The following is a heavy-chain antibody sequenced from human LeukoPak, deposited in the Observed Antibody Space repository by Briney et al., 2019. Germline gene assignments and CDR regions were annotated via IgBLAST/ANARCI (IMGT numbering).Heavy chain of an antibody. J-gene: IGHJ4*02. CDR2: INWNSANI. CDR3: AKADGDANY. D-gene: IGHD4-17*01. CDR1: GFSFDDYA. V-gene: IGHV3-9*01. Sequence: GGSLRLSCAASGFSFDDYAMHWVRQAPGKGLEWVSGINWNSANIGYADSVKGRFIISRDNAKYSLYLQMNSLRPEDTAFYYCAKADGDANYWGQGTLVIVSS.